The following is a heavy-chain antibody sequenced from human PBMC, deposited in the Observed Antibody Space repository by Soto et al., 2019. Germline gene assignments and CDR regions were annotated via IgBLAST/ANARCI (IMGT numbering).Heavy chain of an antibody. V-gene: IGHV4-30-2*06. D-gene: IGHD3-3*01. CDR2: ISHVETT. Sequence: SETLSLTCSVSGVTISYGGYSWSWIRQSPGKGLEWLGYISHVETTYYNPSFQSRLSLSIDRTRNQFSLSLSSMTAADNSVYYCATGAGYDSFDFWGQGIQVTVSS. J-gene: IGHJ4*02. CDR1: GVTISYGGYS. CDR3: ATGAGYDSFDF.